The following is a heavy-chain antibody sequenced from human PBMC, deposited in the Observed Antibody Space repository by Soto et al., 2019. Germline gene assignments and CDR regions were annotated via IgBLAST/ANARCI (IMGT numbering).Heavy chain of an antibody. CDR1: GGTFSSYA. CDR2: ISAYNGNT. Sequence: SVKVSCKASGGTFSSYAISWVRQAPGQGLEWMGWISAYNGNTNYAQKLQGRVTMTTDTSTSTAYMELRSLRSDDTAVYYCARGRLRYYDYVWGSLYYYYYYGMDVWGQGTTVTVSS. J-gene: IGHJ6*02. CDR3: ARGRLRYYDYVWGSLYYYYYYGMDV. V-gene: IGHV1-18*01. D-gene: IGHD3-16*01.